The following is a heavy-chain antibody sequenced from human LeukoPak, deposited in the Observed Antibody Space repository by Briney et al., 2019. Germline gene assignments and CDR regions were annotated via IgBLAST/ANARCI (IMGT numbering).Heavy chain of an antibody. CDR2: IWNDGSNK. D-gene: IGHD5-18*01. J-gene: IGHJ4*02. V-gene: IGHV3-33*01. CDR1: GFTFSSYC. CDR3: ARDGTRGYSYGFLDY. Sequence: AGSLRLSSAASGFTFSSYCIHCVRPAPGNWLEWVAVIWNDGSNKYYADSVKGRFTISRDNSKNTLYLQMNSLRAEGTAVYYCARDGTRGYSYGFLDYWGQGTLVTVSS.